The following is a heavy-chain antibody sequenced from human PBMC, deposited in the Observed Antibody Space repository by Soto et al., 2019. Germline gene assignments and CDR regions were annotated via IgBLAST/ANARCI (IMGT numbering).Heavy chain of an antibody. CDR2: ISSSSSYI. J-gene: IGHJ4*02. CDR1: GFTFSSYS. CDR3: ARDLTTVILSYYFDS. D-gene: IGHD4-17*01. Sequence: PGGSLRLSCAASGFTFSSYSMNWVRQAPGKGLEWVSSISSSSSYIYYADSVKGRFTISRDNAKNSLYLQMNSLRAEDTAVYYCARDLTTVILSYYFDSWGQGTLVTVSS. V-gene: IGHV3-21*01.